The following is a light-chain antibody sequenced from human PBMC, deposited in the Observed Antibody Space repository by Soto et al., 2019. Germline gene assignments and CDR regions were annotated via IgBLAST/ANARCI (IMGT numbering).Light chain of an antibody. V-gene: IGKV4-1*01. J-gene: IGKJ4*01. CDR1: QPVFFNSNNKNY. CDR3: QQYFHSPPT. Sequence: DIVMTQSPDSLAVSLGERATINCKSSQPVFFNSNNKNYVVWYQQKPGQPPKLLISWASIRESGVPARFSGSGSGTDFTLTISSLQAEDVAVYYCQQYFHSPPTFGGGTRVEV. CDR2: WAS.